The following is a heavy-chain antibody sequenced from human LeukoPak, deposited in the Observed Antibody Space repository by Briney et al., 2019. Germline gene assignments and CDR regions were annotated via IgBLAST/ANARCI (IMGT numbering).Heavy chain of an antibody. Sequence: GGSLRLSCSASGFTFSTFPMHWVRQAPGKGREYFSAISRNGDTTYYAGSVKGRFTISRDNSKNTLYLQTSSLRPEDTAVYYCVKALTDDAFDIWGQGTMVTVSS. V-gene: IGHV3-64D*06. CDR2: ISRNGDTT. J-gene: IGHJ3*02. CDR3: VKALTDDAFDI. CDR1: GFTFSTFP.